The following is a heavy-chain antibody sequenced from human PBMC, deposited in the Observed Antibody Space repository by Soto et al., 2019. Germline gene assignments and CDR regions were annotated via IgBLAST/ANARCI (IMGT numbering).Heavy chain of an antibody. J-gene: IGHJ6*02. CDR1: GGSISSSSYY. V-gene: IGHV4-39*02. CDR2: IYYSGST. Sequence: SETLSLTCTVSGGSISSSSYYWGWIRQPPGKGLEWIGSIYYSGSTYYNPSLKSRVTISVDTSKNQFSLKLSSVTAADTAVYYCAKDRRVDYGDYPVNCPVCDYNGMDVWGQGTTVTVSS. CDR3: AKDRRVDYGDYPVNCPVCDYNGMDV. D-gene: IGHD4-17*01.